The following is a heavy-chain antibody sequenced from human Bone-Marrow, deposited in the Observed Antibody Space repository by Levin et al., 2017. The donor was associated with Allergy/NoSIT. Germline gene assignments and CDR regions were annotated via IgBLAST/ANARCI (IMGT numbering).Heavy chain of an antibody. CDR2: ISHNGIT. CDR3: ARSPDCTTTSCFSLFDY. Sequence: SETLSLTCTVSGASVSGADYYWSWIRQPPGKGLEWIGYISHNGITYYSPSLKSRLTISVDTSKNHFSLNLNSVTAADTAVYYCARSPDCTTTSCFSLFDYWGQGTLVTVSS. V-gene: IGHV4-30-4*01. CDR1: GASVSGADYY. D-gene: IGHD2-2*01. J-gene: IGHJ4*02.